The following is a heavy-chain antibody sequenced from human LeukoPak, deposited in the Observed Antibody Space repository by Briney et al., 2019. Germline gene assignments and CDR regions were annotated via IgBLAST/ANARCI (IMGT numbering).Heavy chain of an antibody. J-gene: IGHJ4*02. CDR2: IKQDGIEK. V-gene: IGHV3-7*01. CDR3: GGGWAVDF. CDR1: GFTLSNHW. Sequence: AGGSLRLSCAASGFTLSNHWMIWVRQAPGKGLECVANIKQDGIEKYYLDSVKGRFTISRDNAKNSVYLQMNSQRVEDTAVYYCGGGWAVDFWGQGTLVTVSS. D-gene: IGHD5-24*01.